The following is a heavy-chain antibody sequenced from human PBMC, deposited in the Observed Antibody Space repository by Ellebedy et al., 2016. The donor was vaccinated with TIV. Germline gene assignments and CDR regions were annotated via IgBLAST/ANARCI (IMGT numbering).Heavy chain of an antibody. CDR3: ALERRGIAAAGTGGWFDP. CDR2: IYYSGST. V-gene: IGHV4-31*03. J-gene: IGHJ5*02. CDR1: GGSISSGGHY. D-gene: IGHD6-13*01. Sequence: SETLSLTXTVSGGSISSGGHYWSWIRQHPGKGLEWIGYIYYSGSTYYNPSLKSRVTISVDTSKNQFSLKLSSVTAADTAVYYCALERRGIAAAGTGGWFDPWGQGTLVTVSS.